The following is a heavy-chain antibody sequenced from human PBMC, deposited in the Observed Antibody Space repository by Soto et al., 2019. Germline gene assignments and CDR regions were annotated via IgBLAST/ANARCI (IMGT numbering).Heavy chain of an antibody. Sequence: EVQLVESGGGLIQPGGSLRLSCAVSGFTVSNNYMSWVRQAPGKGLEGVSVIYSGGYTAYGDSVKGRFTISRDNSKNPLFLQIKAPRAGAPGVFSWATQPGGGGYWGQGTLVTVSS. CDR3: ATQPGGGGY. V-gene: IGHV3-53*01. CDR1: GFTVSNNY. J-gene: IGHJ4*02. CDR2: IYSGGYT. D-gene: IGHD3-10*01.